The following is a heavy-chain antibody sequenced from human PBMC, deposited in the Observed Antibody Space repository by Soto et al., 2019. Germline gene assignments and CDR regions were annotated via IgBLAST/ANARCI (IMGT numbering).Heavy chain of an antibody. CDR1: GFDFEDYA. CDR2: TNSDGTDS. V-gene: IGHV3-43D*04. D-gene: IGHD3-22*01. CDR3: AKSLYYYDSSPLDH. Sequence: GSLRLSCAAAGFDFEDYAMHWVRQVPGKGLEWVSLTNSDGTDSYYMDSVKGRFTISRDNAKSTLYLQMDRLRPEDTALYFCAKSLYYYDSSPLDHWGQGTLVTVSS. J-gene: IGHJ4*02.